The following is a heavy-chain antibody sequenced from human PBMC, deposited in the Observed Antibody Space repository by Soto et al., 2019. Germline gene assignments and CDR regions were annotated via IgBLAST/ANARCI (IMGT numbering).Heavy chain of an antibody. J-gene: IGHJ4*02. CDR1: GFTFSNAW. Sequence: GGSLRLSCAASGFTFSNAWMSWVRQAPGKGLEWVGRIKSKTDGGTTDYAAPVKGRFTISRDASKNTLYLQMNSLKTEDTAVYYCTTEFPPRLWELLYYWGQGTLVTVSS. CDR2: IKSKTDGGTT. CDR3: TTEFPPRLWELLYY. V-gene: IGHV3-15*01. D-gene: IGHD1-26*01.